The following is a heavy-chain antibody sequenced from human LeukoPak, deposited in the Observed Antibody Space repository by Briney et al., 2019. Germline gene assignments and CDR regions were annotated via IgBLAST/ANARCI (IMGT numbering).Heavy chain of an antibody. CDR1: GGSISSYY. D-gene: IGHD6-19*01. Sequence: SETLSLTCTVSGGSISSYYWSWIRQPPGKGLEWIGYIYYSGSTDYNPSLKSRVTMSVDTSKNQFSLKVTSVTAADTAVYYCARGGWSLDYWGQGTLVTVSS. J-gene: IGHJ4*02. CDR3: ARGGWSLDY. V-gene: IGHV4-59*08. CDR2: IYYSGST.